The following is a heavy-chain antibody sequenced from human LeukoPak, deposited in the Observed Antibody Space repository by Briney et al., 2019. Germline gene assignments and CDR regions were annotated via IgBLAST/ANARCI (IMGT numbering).Heavy chain of an antibody. Sequence: PGGSLRLSCAASALTFSNYVLNWVRQAPGKGLEWVSAISGSGGNTYYADSVKGRFTISRDNSKNTLYLQMNSLRAEDTAVYYCAKWYYFDYWGQGTLVTVSS. CDR1: ALTFSNYV. CDR2: ISGSGGNT. V-gene: IGHV3-23*01. CDR3: AKWYYFDY. J-gene: IGHJ4*02.